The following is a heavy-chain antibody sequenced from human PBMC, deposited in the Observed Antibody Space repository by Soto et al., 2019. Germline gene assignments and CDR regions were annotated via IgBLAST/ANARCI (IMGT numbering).Heavy chain of an antibody. CDR3: ALLCITMVRGVITPLGYYYGMDV. Sequence: GGSLRLSCAASGFTFDDYAMHWVRQAPGKGLEWVSGISWNSGSIGYADSVKGRFTISRDNAKNSLYLQMNSLRAEDTALYYCALLCITMVRGVITPLGYYYGMDVWGQGTTVTVSS. J-gene: IGHJ6*02. CDR2: ISWNSGSI. D-gene: IGHD3-10*01. V-gene: IGHV3-9*01. CDR1: GFTFDDYA.